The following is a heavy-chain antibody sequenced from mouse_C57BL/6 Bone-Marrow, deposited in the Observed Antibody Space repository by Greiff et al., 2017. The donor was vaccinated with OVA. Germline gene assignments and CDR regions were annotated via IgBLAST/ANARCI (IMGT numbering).Heavy chain of an antibody. D-gene: IGHD6-2*01. CDR1: GFNIKDYY. J-gene: IGHJ4*01. CDR3: ARCLKGAMDY. Sequence: EVQLQESGAELVKPGASVKLSCTASGFNIKDYYMHWVKQRTEQGLEWIGRIDPEDGETKYAPKFQGKAIITADTASNTAYLPLSSLTSADTAVYYGARCLKGAMDYWGQGTSVTVSS. CDR2: IDPEDGET. V-gene: IGHV14-2*01.